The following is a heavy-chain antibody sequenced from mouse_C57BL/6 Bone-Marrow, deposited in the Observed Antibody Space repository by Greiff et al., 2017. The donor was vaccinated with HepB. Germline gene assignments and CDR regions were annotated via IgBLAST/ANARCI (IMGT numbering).Heavy chain of an antibody. D-gene: IGHD4-1*01. CDR3: ARWGNWDEKFAY. J-gene: IGHJ3*01. CDR2: IDPANGNT. V-gene: IGHV14-3*01. Sequence: EVKVVESVAELVRPGASVKLSCTASGFNIKNTYMHWVKQRPEQGLEWIGRIDPANGNTKYAPKFQGKATITADTSSNTAYLQLSSLTSEDTAIYYCARWGNWDEKFAYWGQGTLVTVSA. CDR1: GFNIKNTY.